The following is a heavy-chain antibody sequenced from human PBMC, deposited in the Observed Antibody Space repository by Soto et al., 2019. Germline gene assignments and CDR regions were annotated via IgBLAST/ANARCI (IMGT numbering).Heavy chain of an antibody. CDR3: AGALCFGDGCMDV. CDR1: GFTFSGSA. Sequence: EVQLVESGGGLVQPGGSLKLSCAASGFTFSGSAMHWVRQASGKGLEWVGGSRSKANSYATAYAASVKGTFTISRDDSKITAYLQMNSLKTEDTAVYYCAGALCFGDGCMDVWGQGTTVTVSS. J-gene: IGHJ6*01. CDR2: SRSKANSYAT. D-gene: IGHD3-10*01. V-gene: IGHV3-73*02.